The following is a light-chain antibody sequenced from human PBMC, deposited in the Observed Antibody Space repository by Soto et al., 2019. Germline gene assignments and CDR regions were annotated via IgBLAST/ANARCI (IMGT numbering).Light chain of an antibody. J-gene: IGLJ3*02. CDR1: SSDVGGYKY. CDR2: EVS. Sequence: QSALTQPASVSGSPGQSITISCTGTSSDVGGYKYVSWYQQHPDKAPKLIIFEVSNRPSGISSRFSGSKSGNTASLTISGLQAEDEADYYCCAYVSSNTLLFGGGTKVTVL. CDR3: CAYVSSNTLL. V-gene: IGLV2-14*01.